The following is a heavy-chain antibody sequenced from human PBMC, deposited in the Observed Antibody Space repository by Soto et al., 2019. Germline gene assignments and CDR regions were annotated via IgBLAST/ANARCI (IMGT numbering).Heavy chain of an antibody. V-gene: IGHV4-59*08. D-gene: IGHD1-26*01. CDR1: GGSMNTYY. CDR3: ARRWGRAFDI. Sequence: PSETLSLTCNVSGGSMNTYYWSWIRQPPGKGLEWIGYIYYSGSTNYNPSLKSRVTISVDTSKNQFSLKLSSVTAADTAVYYCARRWGRAFDIWGQGTMVTVSS. J-gene: IGHJ3*02. CDR2: IYYSGST.